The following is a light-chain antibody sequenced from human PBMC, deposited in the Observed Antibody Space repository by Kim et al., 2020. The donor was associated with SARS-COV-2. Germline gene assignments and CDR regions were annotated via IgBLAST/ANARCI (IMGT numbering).Light chain of an antibody. CDR2: VGTGGIVG. J-gene: IGLJ2*01. Sequence: QPVLTQPPSASASLGASVTLTCTLSSGYSNYKVDWYQQRPGKGPRFVMRVGTGGIVGSKGDGIPDRFSVLASGLNRYLTIKNIQEEDESDYHCGADHGNGRNFVFGGGTQLTVL. CDR1: SGYSNYK. CDR3: GADHGNGRNFV. V-gene: IGLV9-49*01.